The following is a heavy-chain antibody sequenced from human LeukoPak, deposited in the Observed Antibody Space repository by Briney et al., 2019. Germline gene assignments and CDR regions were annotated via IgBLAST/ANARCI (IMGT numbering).Heavy chain of an antibody. D-gene: IGHD3-9*01. CDR2: ISVRSNST. CDR1: GYTFSGYS. V-gene: IGHV3-21*04. J-gene: IGHJ5*02. Sequence: PGGSLRLSCAASGYTFSGYSVSWVRQAPGKGLEWVSSISVRSNSTYYADSVRGRFTIPRDNSKNSLFLQMNSLRAEDTAVYYCAKTGAYYDISPSPRFDPWGQGTLVTVSS. CDR3: AKTGAYYDISPSPRFDP.